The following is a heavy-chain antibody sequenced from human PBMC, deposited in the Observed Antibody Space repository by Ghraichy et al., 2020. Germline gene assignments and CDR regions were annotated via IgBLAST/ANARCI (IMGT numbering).Heavy chain of an antibody. CDR1: GFTFSSYA. CDR2: ITYNGGST. Sequence: GGSLRLSCAASGFTFSSYAMHWVRQAPGKGLEYVSAITYNGGSTYYADSVKGRFTISRDNSKNTLYLQMGSLRAEDMAVYYCARDRLEYSSSAGLDYWGQGTLVTVSS. J-gene: IGHJ4*02. D-gene: IGHD6-6*01. V-gene: IGHV3-64*02. CDR3: ARDRLEYSSSAGLDY.